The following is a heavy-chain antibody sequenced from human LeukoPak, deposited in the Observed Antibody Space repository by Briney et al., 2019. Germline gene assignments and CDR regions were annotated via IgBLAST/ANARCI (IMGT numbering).Heavy chain of an antibody. J-gene: IGHJ3*02. Sequence: GGSLRLSCAASGFTFSNFWMHWVRQAPGKGLVWVALIYGDGSFTRYADSVKGRFTISRDNAKNTVYLQMNSLRVEDTAVYYCAKKAVTGDAFDIWGQGTMVTVSS. CDR3: AKKAVTGDAFDI. D-gene: IGHD2-21*02. V-gene: IGHV3-74*01. CDR2: IYGDGSFT. CDR1: GFTFSNFW.